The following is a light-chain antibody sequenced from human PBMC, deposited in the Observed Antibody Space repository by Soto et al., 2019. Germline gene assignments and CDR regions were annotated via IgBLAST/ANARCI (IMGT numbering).Light chain of an antibody. CDR1: SSDVGGYNY. V-gene: IGLV2-14*01. Sequence: QSALTQPASVSGSPGQSITISCTGTSSDVGGYNYVSWYQQHPGKAPKLMIYEVSNRPSGVSXRFSGSKSGNTASLTISGXXDEDEAXXXCSSYTSSSTRVFGGGTKLTVL. J-gene: IGLJ3*02. CDR3: SSYTSSSTRV. CDR2: EVS.